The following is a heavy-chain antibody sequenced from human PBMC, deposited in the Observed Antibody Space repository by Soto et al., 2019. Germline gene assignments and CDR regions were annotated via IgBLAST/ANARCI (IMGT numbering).Heavy chain of an antibody. J-gene: IGHJ6*03. CDR1: GGSISSYY. CDR3: ARGKKLLWFGELRIPSYYYMDV. V-gene: IGHV4-59*08. CDR2: IYYSGST. Sequence: SETLSLTCTVSGGSISSYYWSWIRQPPGKGLEWIGYIYYSGSTNYNPSLKSRVTISVDTSKNQFSLKLSSVTAADTAVYYCARGKKLLWFGELRIPSYYYMDVWGKGTTVTVSS. D-gene: IGHD3-10*01.